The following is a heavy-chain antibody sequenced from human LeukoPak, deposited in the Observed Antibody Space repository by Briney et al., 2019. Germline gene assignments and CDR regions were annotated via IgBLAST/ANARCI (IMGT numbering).Heavy chain of an antibody. Sequence: SVKVSCKASGGTFRRFGMSWVRQAPGQGLEWMGGIIPIFGTANYAQKFQGRVTITADESTSTAYMELSSLRFEDTAVYYCARVVTPRYCSSPSCYWKGWFDPWAREPWSPSPQ. CDR1: GGTFRRFG. CDR3: ARVVTPRYCSSPSCYWKGWFDP. V-gene: IGHV1-69*13. D-gene: IGHD2-2*01. CDR2: IIPIFGTA. J-gene: IGHJ5*02.